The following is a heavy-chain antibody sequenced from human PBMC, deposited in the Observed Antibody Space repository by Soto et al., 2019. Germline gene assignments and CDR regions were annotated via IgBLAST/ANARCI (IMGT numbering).Heavy chain of an antibody. Sequence: QVQLVRSGAEVTKPGSSVTVSCTASGDTFSRSTLSWVRQAPGQRLEWMGRIIPMLGMSNSALKFQGRLTISADTSTNKVYMHLKSLRSDDTAVYYCATSYGSGSAHFDSWGQGTLVTVSS. CDR3: ATSYGSGSAHFDS. CDR1: GDTFSRST. V-gene: IGHV1-69*02. D-gene: IGHD3-10*01. J-gene: IGHJ4*02. CDR2: IIPMLGMS.